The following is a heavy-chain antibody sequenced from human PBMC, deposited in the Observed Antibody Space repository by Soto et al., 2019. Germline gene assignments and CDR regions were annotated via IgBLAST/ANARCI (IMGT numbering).Heavy chain of an antibody. CDR1: GYTFTGHY. J-gene: IGHJ6*02. V-gene: IGHV1-2*04. D-gene: IGHD3-22*01. CDR2: INPNTGGT. CDR3: ARHGPRVYYDNSDYYYYGMDV. Sequence: GASVKVSCKGSGYTFTGHYMHWVRQAPGQGLEWMGWINPNTGGTNYAQKFQGWVTMTRDTSISTAYMELSRLKSDDTAVYYCARHGPRVYYDNSDYYYYGMDVWGQGTTVTVSS.